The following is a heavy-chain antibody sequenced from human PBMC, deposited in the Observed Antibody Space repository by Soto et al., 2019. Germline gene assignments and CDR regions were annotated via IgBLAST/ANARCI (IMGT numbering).Heavy chain of an antibody. CDR1: GFTFSSYG. D-gene: IGHD6-19*01. CDR2: ISYDGSNK. CDR3: AKDYGSGWTMGDF. V-gene: IGHV3-30*18. J-gene: IGHJ4*02. Sequence: QVQLVESGGGLVQPGRSLRLSCADSGFTFSSYGMHWVRQAPGKGLEWLAVISYDGSNKDYADSVKGRFTISRDNSKNTLYLQVNSVRAEDTAMYYCAKDYGSGWTMGDFWGQGTLVTVSS.